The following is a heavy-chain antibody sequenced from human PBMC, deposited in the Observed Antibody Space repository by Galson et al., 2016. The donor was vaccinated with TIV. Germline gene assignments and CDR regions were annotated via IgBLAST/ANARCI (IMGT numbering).Heavy chain of an antibody. V-gene: IGHV1-69*13. Sequence: SVKVSCKASGGTFSRGTFSSYAISWVRQAPGQGLEWMGRNIPIFGTPNYAQKFQGRVTITADESTTTAYMELSTLRSDDTAVYYCARGSSSAWYPGFYFDSWGQGTLVTVSS. CDR3: ARGSSSAWYPGFYFDS. D-gene: IGHD6-19*01. CDR1: GGTFSRGTFSSYA. CDR2: NIPIFGTP. J-gene: IGHJ4*02.